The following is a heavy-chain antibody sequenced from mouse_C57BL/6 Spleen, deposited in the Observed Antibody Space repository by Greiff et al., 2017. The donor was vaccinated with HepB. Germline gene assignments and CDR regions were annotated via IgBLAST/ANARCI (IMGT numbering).Heavy chain of an antibody. J-gene: IGHJ3*01. Sequence: QVQLQQSGAELVRPGASVKLSCKASGYTFTDYYINWVKQRPGQGLGWIARIYPGSGNTYYNEKFKGKATLTAEKSSSTAYMQLSSLTSEDSAVYFCARGGGSAWFAYWGQGTLVTVSA. CDR1: GYTFTDYY. CDR3: ARGGGSAWFAY. V-gene: IGHV1-76*01. CDR2: IYPGSGNT.